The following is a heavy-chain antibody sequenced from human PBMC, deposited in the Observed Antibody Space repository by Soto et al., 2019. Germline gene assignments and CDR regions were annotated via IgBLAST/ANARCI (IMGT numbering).Heavy chain of an antibody. CDR2: ISGSDGVT. Sequence: GGSLRLSCAAPGFTFTSNGMSWVRQAPGKGLQWVSGISGSDGVTYYADSVKGRFTLARDTSKNTLCLQMNSLRAEDTAVYYCTWRSGEYYDYWGQGTLVTSPQ. D-gene: IGHD3-22*01. CDR3: TWRSGEYYDY. CDR1: GFTFTSNG. J-gene: IGHJ4*02. V-gene: IGHV3-23*01.